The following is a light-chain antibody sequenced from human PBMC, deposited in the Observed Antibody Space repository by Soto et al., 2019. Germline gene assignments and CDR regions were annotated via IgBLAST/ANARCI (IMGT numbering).Light chain of an antibody. CDR2: GAS. V-gene: IGKV3-15*01. Sequence: EIVVTQSPGTLSLSPGEGATLSCRASQSVSSNLAWHQQKPGQAPRLLIYGASTRATGIPARFSGSGSGTEFTLTISSLQSEDFAVYYCQQYNNWPITFGQGTRLEIK. CDR3: QQYNNWPIT. CDR1: QSVSSN. J-gene: IGKJ5*01.